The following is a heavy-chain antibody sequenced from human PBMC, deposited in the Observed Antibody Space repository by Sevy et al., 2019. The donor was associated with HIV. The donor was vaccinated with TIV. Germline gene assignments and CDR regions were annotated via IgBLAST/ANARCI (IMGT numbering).Heavy chain of an antibody. V-gene: IGHV3-11*01. CDR2: ISGSGNTI. CDR3: ARAGGSWALRY. Sequence: GGSLRLSCAASGLIFSDYYMSWIRQAPGKGLEWVSHISGSGNTIYYTDSVKGRFTISRDNAKDSLYLQMNSLRAEDTAVYYCARAGGSWALRYWGQGSLVTVSS. J-gene: IGHJ4*02. D-gene: IGHD1-26*01. CDR1: GLIFSDYY.